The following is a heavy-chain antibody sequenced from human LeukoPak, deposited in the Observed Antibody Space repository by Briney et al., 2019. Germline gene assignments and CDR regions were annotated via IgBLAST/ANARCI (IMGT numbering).Heavy chain of an antibody. D-gene: IGHD6-13*01. J-gene: IGHJ5*02. V-gene: IGHV3-23*01. CDR3: TKAPAGPEYSSSWKFGYNWFDP. CDR1: GFTFSSYG. CDR2: IGGSGDKT. Sequence: GGSLRLSCAASGFTFSSYGMSWVRQAPGKGLEWVSAIGGSGDKTYYADSVKGRFTISRDNSKSTLYLQMNSLRAEDTAIYYCTKAPAGPEYSSSWKFGYNWFDPWGQGTLVTVSS.